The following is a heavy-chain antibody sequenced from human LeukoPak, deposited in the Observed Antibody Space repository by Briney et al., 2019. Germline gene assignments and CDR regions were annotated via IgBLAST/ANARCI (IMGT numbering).Heavy chain of an antibody. Sequence: GGSLRLSCAASGFTFSSYEMTWVRQAPGKGLDWVSYISSSGSTIYYADSVKGRFTISRDNAENSLYLQMNSLRAEDTAVYYCARVPYYDFRSGYTLDIWGQGTMVTVSS. CDR2: ISSSGSTI. D-gene: IGHD3-3*01. CDR3: ARVPYYDFRSGYTLDI. CDR1: GFTFSSYE. V-gene: IGHV3-48*03. J-gene: IGHJ3*02.